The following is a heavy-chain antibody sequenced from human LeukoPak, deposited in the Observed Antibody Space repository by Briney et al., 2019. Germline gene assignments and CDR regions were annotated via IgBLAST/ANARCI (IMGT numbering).Heavy chain of an antibody. D-gene: IGHD6-19*01. CDR3: AKSRLSGWYGDNWFDP. Sequence: PGGSLRLSCAASGFTFEDYAMHWVRQVPGKGLEWVSFISGDGGNTYYRDSVKGRFTISRDNRKNSLYLQMNSLKTEDTALYSCAKSRLSGWYGDNWFDPWGQGTLVTVSS. CDR1: GFTFEDYA. V-gene: IGHV3-43*02. J-gene: IGHJ5*02. CDR2: ISGDGGNT.